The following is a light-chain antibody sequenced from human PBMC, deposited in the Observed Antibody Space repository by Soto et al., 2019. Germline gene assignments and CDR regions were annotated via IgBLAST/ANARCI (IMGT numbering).Light chain of an antibody. CDR2: SAS. CDR3: QQYGSSPRT. CDR1: LLVISNN. V-gene: IGKV3-20*01. J-gene: IGKJ1*01. Sequence: ELVLSLSPVTLSLSPGERATLSCRASLLVISNNLAWYQQKAGQAPRLLIYSASSRATGIPDRFSGSGSGTDFTLTITRLEPEDLAVYYCQQYGSSPRTFGRGTKVDIK.